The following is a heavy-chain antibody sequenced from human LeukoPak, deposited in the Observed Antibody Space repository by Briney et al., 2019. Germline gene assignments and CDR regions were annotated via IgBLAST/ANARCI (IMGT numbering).Heavy chain of an antibody. V-gene: IGHV4-59*01. CDR3: AKLGSPRAF. D-gene: IGHD7-27*01. J-gene: IGHJ4*02. CDR1: GGSISTYY. CDR2: IYYFGNT. Sequence: SETLSLTCSVSGGSISTYYWSWIRQPPGKRLEWIGYIYYFGNTDYNPSLKSRVTISVDTSKNQFSLNLRSVTAADTAVYYCAKLGSPRAFWGQGILVRVSS.